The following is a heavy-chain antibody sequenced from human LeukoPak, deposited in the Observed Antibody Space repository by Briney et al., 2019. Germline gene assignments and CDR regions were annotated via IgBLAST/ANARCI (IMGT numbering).Heavy chain of an antibody. Sequence: GRSLRLSCAASGFTFSSYGMHWVRQAPGKGLEWVAVIWYDGSNKYYADSVKGRFTISRDNSKNTLYLQMNSLRAEDTAVYYYAKDFRYGVTDYWGQGTLVTVSS. CDR3: AKDFRYGVTDY. J-gene: IGHJ4*02. V-gene: IGHV3-33*06. D-gene: IGHD4-17*01. CDR2: IWYDGSNK. CDR1: GFTFSSYG.